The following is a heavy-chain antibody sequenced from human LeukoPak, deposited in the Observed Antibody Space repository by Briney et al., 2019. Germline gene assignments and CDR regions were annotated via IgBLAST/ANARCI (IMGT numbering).Heavy chain of an antibody. J-gene: IGHJ4*02. Sequence: PSETLSLTCTVSGGSISSSSYYWGWIRQPAGKGLEWIGRIYTSGSTNYNPSLKSRVTMSVDTSKNQFSLKLSSVTAADTAVYYCARDKGSWWSEIYFDYWGQGTLVTVSS. CDR3: ARDKGSWWSEIYFDY. CDR1: GGSISSSSYY. V-gene: IGHV4-61*02. D-gene: IGHD2-15*01. CDR2: IYTSGST.